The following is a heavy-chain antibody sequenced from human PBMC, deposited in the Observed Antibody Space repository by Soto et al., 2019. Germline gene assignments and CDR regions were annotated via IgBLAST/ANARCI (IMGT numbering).Heavy chain of an antibody. CDR1: GGTFSSYA. Sequence: PSVKVSCKASGGTFSSYAISWVRQAPGQGLEWMGGIIPIFGTANYAQKFQGRVTITADESTSTAYMELSSLRSEDTAVYYCARAKERRYSYGSYFDYWGQGTLVTVSS. CDR2: IIPIFGTA. CDR3: ARAKERRYSYGSYFDY. V-gene: IGHV1-69*13. J-gene: IGHJ4*02. D-gene: IGHD5-18*01.